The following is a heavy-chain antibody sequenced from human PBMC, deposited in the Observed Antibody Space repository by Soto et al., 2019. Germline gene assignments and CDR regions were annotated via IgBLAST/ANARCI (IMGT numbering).Heavy chain of an antibody. V-gene: IGHV3-30-3*01. CDR3: ARAGDVYDFWIGSLARYYYGMDV. Sequence: PRWSLRLCCAASGFTFSHYAIHWFRQAPGKGLEWVAVTSYDGSNKYYTDSVEGRFTISRDNSKNTVFLQMNSLRPEDTALYYCARAGDVYDFWIGSLARYYYGMDVWGRGTTVTSP. CDR1: GFTFSHYA. D-gene: IGHD3-3*01. J-gene: IGHJ6*02. CDR2: TSYDGSNK.